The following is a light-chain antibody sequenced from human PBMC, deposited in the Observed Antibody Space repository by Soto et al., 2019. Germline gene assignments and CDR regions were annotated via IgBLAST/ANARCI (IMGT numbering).Light chain of an antibody. CDR1: NSDVGSYNL. V-gene: IGLV2-23*02. CDR3: FSSAGASVYV. J-gene: IGLJ1*01. Sequence: QSVLTQPASVSGSPRQSITISCTGTNSDVGSYNLVSWFQQHPGRAPKLVIYEVTKRPSGVSDRFSGSKSGNTASLTISGLQAEDEADYYCFSSAGASVYVFGTGTTV. CDR2: EVT.